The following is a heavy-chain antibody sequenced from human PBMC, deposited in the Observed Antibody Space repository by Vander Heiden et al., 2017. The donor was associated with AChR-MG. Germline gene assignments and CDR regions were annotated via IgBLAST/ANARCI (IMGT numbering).Heavy chain of an antibody. CDR2: ISGSGGST. Sequence: EVQLLESGGGLVQPGGSLRLSCAASGFTFSSHAMSWVRQAPGKGLEWVSAISGSGGSTYYADSVKGRFTISRDNSKNTLYLQMNSLRAEDTAVYYCAKDWGDIVVVVAALECDYWGQGTLVTVSS. D-gene: IGHD2-15*01. V-gene: IGHV3-23*01. CDR1: GFTFSSHA. CDR3: AKDWGDIVVVVAALECDY. J-gene: IGHJ4*02.